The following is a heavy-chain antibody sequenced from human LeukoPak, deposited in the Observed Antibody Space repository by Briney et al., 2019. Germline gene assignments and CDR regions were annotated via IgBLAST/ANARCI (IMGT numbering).Heavy chain of an antibody. CDR2: IYTSGST. J-gene: IGHJ3*02. Sequence: SETLSLTCTVSGGSISSYYWSWIRQPAGKGLEWIGRIYTSGSTNYNPSLKSRVTMSVDTSKNQFSLKLCSVTAADTAVYYCARDRHSRGLFDIWGQGTMVTVSS. CDR1: GGSISSYY. CDR3: ARDRHSRGLFDI. V-gene: IGHV4-4*07. D-gene: IGHD2-15*01.